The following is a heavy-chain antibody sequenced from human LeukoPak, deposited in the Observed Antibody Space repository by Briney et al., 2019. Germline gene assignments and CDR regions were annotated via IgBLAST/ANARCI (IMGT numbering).Heavy chain of an antibody. Sequence: SETLSLTCTVSGYSISSGYYWGWIRQPPGKGLEWIGEIHQSGSTNDNPSLKSRVTMSVDTSKKQSSLKLTSVTAADTAVYYCARHGPGASLSGYYRIQNWFDPWGQGTLVIVSS. CDR1: GYSISSGYY. CDR2: IHQSGST. CDR3: ARHGPGASLSGYYRIQNWFDP. V-gene: IGHV4-38-2*02. D-gene: IGHD3-3*01. J-gene: IGHJ5*02.